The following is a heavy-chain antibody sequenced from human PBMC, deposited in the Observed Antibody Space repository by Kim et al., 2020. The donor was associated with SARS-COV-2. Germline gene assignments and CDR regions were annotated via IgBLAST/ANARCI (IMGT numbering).Heavy chain of an antibody. J-gene: IGHJ4*02. CDR3: ARWGVGATNPFDY. CDR1: GYTFTSYA. CDR2: INAGNGNT. D-gene: IGHD1-26*01. V-gene: IGHV1-3*01. Sequence: ASVKVSCKASGYTFTSYAMHWVRQAPGQRLEWMGWINAGNGNTKYSQKFQGRVTITRDTSASTAYMELSSLRSEDTAVYYCARWGVGATNPFDYWGQGTLVTVSS.